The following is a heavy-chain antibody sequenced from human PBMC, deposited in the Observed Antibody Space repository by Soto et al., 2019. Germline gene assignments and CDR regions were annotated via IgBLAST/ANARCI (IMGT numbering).Heavy chain of an antibody. D-gene: IGHD5-12*01. Sequence: QVQLVPSGAEVKKPGSSVKVSCKASGGTFSRYAISWVRQAPGQGLAWMGGIIPIFGTANYAQKFQGRVTITADESTSTAYMDLSSLRSEDTAVYYCARVPRWLQSYFDYWGQGTLVTVSS. J-gene: IGHJ4*02. V-gene: IGHV1-69*01. CDR3: ARVPRWLQSYFDY. CDR1: GGTFSRYA. CDR2: IIPIFGTA.